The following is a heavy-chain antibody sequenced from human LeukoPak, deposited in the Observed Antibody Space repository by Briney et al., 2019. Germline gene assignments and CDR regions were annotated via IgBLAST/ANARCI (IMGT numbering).Heavy chain of an antibody. CDR1: GFTFNNYA. Sequence: PLGALRLSCAASGFTFNNYAMSWVRQAPGKGLEWVSAISASGGTTYYADPVKGRFTISRDNSENTLFLQMNSLRAEDTAVYYCAKEPREYCSSTSCPNWFDSWGQGTLVTVSS. CDR2: ISASGGTT. D-gene: IGHD2-2*01. J-gene: IGHJ5*01. V-gene: IGHV3-23*01. CDR3: AKEPREYCSSTSCPNWFDS.